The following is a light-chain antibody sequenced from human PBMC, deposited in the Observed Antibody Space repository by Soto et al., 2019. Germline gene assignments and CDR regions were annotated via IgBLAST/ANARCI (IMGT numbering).Light chain of an antibody. V-gene: IGKV1-5*01. J-gene: IGKJ2*01. CDR1: QRISSW. CDR3: QQYNDDSYT. CDR2: DAS. Sequence: DIQMTQSPSTLSASVGDRVTITCRASQRISSWLAWYQQKPGKAPKLLIYDASTLESGVPSRFSGSGSGTEFTLTISSLQPDDFATYYCQQYNDDSYTFGQGTKLEIK.